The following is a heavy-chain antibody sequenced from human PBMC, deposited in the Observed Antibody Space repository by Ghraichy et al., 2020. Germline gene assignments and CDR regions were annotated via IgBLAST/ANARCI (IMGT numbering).Heavy chain of an antibody. D-gene: IGHD4-23*01. CDR3: ARGSTVVRYYYYDGMDV. V-gene: IGHV3-48*02. CDR1: GFTLSSYS. Sequence: GGSLRLSCVASGFTLSSYSMNWVRQAPGKGLEWVSYITSSSRFISYADSVKGLFTVSRDNGQNSLYLQMKSLRDEDTAVYYCARGSTVVRYYYYDGMDVWGQGTMVTVSS. CDR2: ITSSSRFI. J-gene: IGHJ6*02.